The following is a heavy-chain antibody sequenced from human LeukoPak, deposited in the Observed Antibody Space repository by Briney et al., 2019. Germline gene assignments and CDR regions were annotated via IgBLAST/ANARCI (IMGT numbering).Heavy chain of an antibody. J-gene: IGHJ4*02. CDR2: IYYTGNT. CDR3: ARVAAKTVDY. CDR1: GGSIGRSSYY. V-gene: IGHV4-39*07. D-gene: IGHD2-15*01. Sequence: KSSETLSLTCYVSGGSIGRSSYYWGWIRQPPGKGLEWIGNIYYTGNTNYNPSLKSRVTISVDTSKSQFSLKLSSVTAADTAVYYCARVAAKTVDYWGQGTLVTVSS.